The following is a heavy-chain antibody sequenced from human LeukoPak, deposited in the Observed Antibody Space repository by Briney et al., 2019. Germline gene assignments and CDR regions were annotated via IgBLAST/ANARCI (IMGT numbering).Heavy chain of an antibody. CDR3: ARRAMGSGSYYASFDY. Sequence: SSETLSLTRAVYALSFSGYYWSWLRQPPGKGLEWLGEINHSGSTNYNSSLKSRVTISVDTSKNQFSLKLSSVTAADTAVYYCARRAMGSGSYYASFDYWGQGSLVTV. V-gene: IGHV4-34*01. CDR2: INHSGST. D-gene: IGHD3-10*01. CDR1: ALSFSGYY. J-gene: IGHJ4*02.